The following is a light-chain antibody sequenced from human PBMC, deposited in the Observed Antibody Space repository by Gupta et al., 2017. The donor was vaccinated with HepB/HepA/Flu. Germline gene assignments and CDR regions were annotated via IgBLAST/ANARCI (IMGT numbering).Light chain of an antibody. V-gene: IGKV1-39*01. CDR3: QQTFHTPFT. Sequence: SVGDRVTITCRASQSISSNLNWYQQKPGKVPKLLIYVASSLRSGVPSRFSGSGSGTDFTLTINSLQPEDLATYYCQQTFHTPFTFGRGTKVEI. CDR1: QSISSN. CDR2: VAS. J-gene: IGKJ4*01.